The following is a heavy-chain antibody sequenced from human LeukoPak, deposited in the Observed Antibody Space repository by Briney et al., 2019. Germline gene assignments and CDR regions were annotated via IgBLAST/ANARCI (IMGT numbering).Heavy chain of an antibody. V-gene: IGHV3-23*01. D-gene: IGHD3-10*01. J-gene: IGHJ6*02. CDR3: AKDLVRGVIPLLYYYYGMDV. CDR1: GFTFNSYA. CDR2: ISGSGGST. Sequence: GGALRLSCAASGFTFNSYAMSWFRQAAGKGLEGVSAISGSGGSTYYADSVKGRFTISRDHSKNTLYLQMNSLRAEDTAVYYCAKDLVRGVIPLLYYYYGMDVWGQGTTVTVSS.